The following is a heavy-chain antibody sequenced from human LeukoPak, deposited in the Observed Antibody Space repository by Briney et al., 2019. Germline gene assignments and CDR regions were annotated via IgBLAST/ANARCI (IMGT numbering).Heavy chain of an antibody. Sequence: PGGPLRLSCAASGFTFSSYAMSWVRQAPGKGLEWVSPISGSGGSTYYADSVKGRFTISRDNSKNTLDLQMSSLRAEDTAVYYCAKHPTTDYYYYMDVWGKGTTVTVSS. J-gene: IGHJ6*03. CDR2: ISGSGGST. CDR1: GFTFSSYA. V-gene: IGHV3-23*01. CDR3: AKHPTTDYYYYMDV. D-gene: IGHD5-12*01.